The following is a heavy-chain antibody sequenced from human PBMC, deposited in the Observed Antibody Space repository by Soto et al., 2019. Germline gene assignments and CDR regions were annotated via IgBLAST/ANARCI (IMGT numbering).Heavy chain of an antibody. CDR1: GFTFSSYG. J-gene: IGHJ4*02. CDR2: IRYSGGST. CDR3: AKDIGPSQPTYFDY. V-gene: IGHV3-23*01. D-gene: IGHD2-15*01. Sequence: PGGSLRLSCAASGFTFSSYGMHWVRQAPGKGLEWVSAIRYSGGSTYYADSVKGRFTISRDNSKNTLYLQMNSLRAEDTAVYYCAKDIGPSQPTYFDYWGQGTLVTVSS.